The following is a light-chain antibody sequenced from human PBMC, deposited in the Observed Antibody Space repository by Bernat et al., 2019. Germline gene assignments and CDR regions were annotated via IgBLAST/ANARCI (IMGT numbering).Light chain of an antibody. CDR3: QSYDNTLSGSI. V-gene: IGLV1-40*01. Sequence: QVVLTQPPAVSGAPGQRVTISCTGSPSNLGAGHDVHWYRQVPGSAPKLLIYRSSNRPSGDPRRFSASKSGTSASLAIAGLQAEDEADYYCQSYDNTLSGSIFGGGTKLTVL. CDR1: PSNLGAGHD. CDR2: RSS. J-gene: IGLJ2*01.